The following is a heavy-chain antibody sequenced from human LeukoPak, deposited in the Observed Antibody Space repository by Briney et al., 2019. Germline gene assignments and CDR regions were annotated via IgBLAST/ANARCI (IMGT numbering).Heavy chain of an antibody. CDR2: IFYSGNT. CDR1: GGPISPYY. Sequence: SESLSLTCTVSGGPISPYYWNWIRQPPGKGLEWIGYIFYSGNTNYNPSLKSRVSISIDTSKNQFSLKLSSLTAADTAVYYCARDRGSGDAFEIWGQGTVVSVSS. D-gene: IGHD1-26*01. J-gene: IGHJ3*02. CDR3: ARDRGSGDAFEI. V-gene: IGHV4-59*01.